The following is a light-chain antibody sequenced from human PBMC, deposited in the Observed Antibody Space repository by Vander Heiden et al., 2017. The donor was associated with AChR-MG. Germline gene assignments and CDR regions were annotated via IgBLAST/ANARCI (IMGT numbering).Light chain of an antibody. Sequence: YELTQPPSVSVSPGQTATITCSGDALPKQYAYWYQQKPGQAPKLVIYKDSERPSGIPERFSGSSSGTTVTLTISGVQAEDEADYYCQSADSSGAYVVFGGGTKVTV. CDR1: ALPKQY. V-gene: IGLV3-25*03. CDR3: QSADSSGAYVV. CDR2: KDS. J-gene: IGLJ2*01.